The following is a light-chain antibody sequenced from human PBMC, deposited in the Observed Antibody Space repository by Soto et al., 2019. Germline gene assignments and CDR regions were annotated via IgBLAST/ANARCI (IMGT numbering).Light chain of an antibody. CDR1: QSVSSY. J-gene: IGKJ4*01. CDR2: DAS. V-gene: IGKV3-11*01. CDR3: QQRSNWPPLS. Sequence: EIVLAQSPATLSLSPGERATLSCRASQSVSSYLAWYQQRPGQAPRLLIYDASNRATGVPARFSGSGSGTDFTLTISSLEPEDFAVYYCQQRSNWPPLSFGAGTKVEI.